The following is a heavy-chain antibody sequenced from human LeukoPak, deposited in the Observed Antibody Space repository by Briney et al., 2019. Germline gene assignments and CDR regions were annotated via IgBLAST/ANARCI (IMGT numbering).Heavy chain of an antibody. Sequence: ASVKVSCKASGYTFTSYGISWVRQAPGQGLEWMGWINPNSGGTNYAQKFQGRVTMTRDTSISTAYMELSRLRSDDTAVYYCAREGRGYYYYYMDVWGKGTTVTVSS. V-gene: IGHV1-2*02. J-gene: IGHJ6*03. CDR2: INPNSGGT. CDR3: AREGRGYYYYYMDV. CDR1: GYTFTSYG.